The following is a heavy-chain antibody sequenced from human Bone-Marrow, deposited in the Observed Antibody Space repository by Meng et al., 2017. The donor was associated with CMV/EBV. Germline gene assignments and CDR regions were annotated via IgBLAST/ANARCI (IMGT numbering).Heavy chain of an antibody. CDR3: AKDLSVNQIEWLWGAASDY. D-gene: IGHD3-3*01. Sequence: GESLKISCAASGFTFSSYAMSWVRQGPGKGLEWVSAISGSGGSTYYADSVKGRFTISRDNSKNTLYLQMNSLRAEDTAVYYCAKDLSVNQIEWLWGAASDYWGQGTLVTFSS. CDR1: GFTFSSYA. V-gene: IGHV3-23*01. J-gene: IGHJ4*02. CDR2: ISGSGGST.